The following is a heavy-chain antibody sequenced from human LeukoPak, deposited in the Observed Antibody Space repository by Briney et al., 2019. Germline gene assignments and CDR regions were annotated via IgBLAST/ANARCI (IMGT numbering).Heavy chain of an antibody. Sequence: SETLSLTCTVSGGSISSYYWSWIRQPPGKGLAWIGYIYYSGSTNYNPSLKSRVTIPVDTSKNQFSLKLSSVTAADTAVYYCATQIKNWFDPWGQGTLVTVSS. V-gene: IGHV4-59*01. CDR3: ATQIKNWFDP. CDR2: IYYSGST. J-gene: IGHJ5*02. CDR1: GGSISSYY.